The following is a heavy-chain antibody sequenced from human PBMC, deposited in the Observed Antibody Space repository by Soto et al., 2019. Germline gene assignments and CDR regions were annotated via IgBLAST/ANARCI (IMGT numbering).Heavy chain of an antibody. Sequence: EVQLVESGGGLVQPGGSLRLSCAASGFLFSSYEMNWVRQAPGKGLEWLSYISSSASSIYYTESVKGRFTISRDNAKKSLQLQMKSLRVADTAVYYCARAVASRSRGYFDSWGQGVLVTVSS. CDR3: ARAVASRSRGYFDS. CDR1: GFLFSSYE. CDR2: ISSSASSI. J-gene: IGHJ4*02. D-gene: IGHD2-15*01. V-gene: IGHV3-48*03.